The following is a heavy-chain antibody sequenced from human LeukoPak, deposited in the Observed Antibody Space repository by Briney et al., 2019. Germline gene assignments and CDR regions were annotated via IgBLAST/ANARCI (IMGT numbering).Heavy chain of an antibody. D-gene: IGHD3-10*01. J-gene: IGHJ4*02. CDR2: IYHSGST. CDR1: GYSISSGYY. Sequence: SETLCLTCTVSGYSISSGYYWGWIRPPPGKGLEGIGSIYHSGSTYYNQSLKSRVTISVDTSKNQFSLKLSSVTAADTAVYYCARDIYGSGSYYSDYWGQGTLVTVSS. CDR3: ARDIYGSGSYYSDY. V-gene: IGHV4-38-2*02.